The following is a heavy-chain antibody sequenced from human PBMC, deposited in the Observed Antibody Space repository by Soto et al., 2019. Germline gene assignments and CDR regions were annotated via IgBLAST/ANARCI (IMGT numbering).Heavy chain of an antibody. CDR2: ISPGSRYP. V-gene: IGHV3-11*05. CDR3: ATWHEREHAFDV. CDR1: GFTFGDSY. Sequence: QVQLVESGGGLVPPGGSLRLSCAGSGFTFGDSYMSWIRQAPGKGLEWLSYISPGSRYPAYADSVKGRFTISRDNAKRSLYLQMNDLRPDDTAVYYCATWHEREHAFDVWGQGTTVTISS. J-gene: IGHJ3*01. D-gene: IGHD1-1*01.